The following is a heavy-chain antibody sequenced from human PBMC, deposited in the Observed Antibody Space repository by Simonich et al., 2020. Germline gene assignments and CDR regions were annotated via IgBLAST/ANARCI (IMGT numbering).Heavy chain of an antibody. CDR3: ARSTTGTTAFDI. CDR2: ISAYNGNT. D-gene: IGHD1-1*01. J-gene: IGHJ3*02. CDR1: GYTFTSYG. Sequence: QVQLVQSGAEVKKPGASVKVSCKASGYTFTSYGISWVRQAPGQGLEGMGWISAYNGNTNDAKKLQGRVTMTTETSTSTAYMELRSLRSDDTAVYYCARSTTGTTAFDIWGQGTMVTVSS. V-gene: IGHV1-18*01.